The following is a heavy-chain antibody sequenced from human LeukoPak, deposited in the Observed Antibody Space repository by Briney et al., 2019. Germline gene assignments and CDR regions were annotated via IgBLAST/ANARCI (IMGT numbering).Heavy chain of an antibody. CDR2: IYYSGST. V-gene: IGHV4-59*01. Sequence: SETLSLTCTVSGGSISSYYWSWIRQPPGKGLEWIGYIYYSGSTNYNPSLKSRVTISVDTSKNQFSLKLSSVTAADTAVYYCVRARGWFGEWNFDYWGQGTLVTVSS. D-gene: IGHD3-10*01. CDR3: VRARGWFGEWNFDY. J-gene: IGHJ4*02. CDR1: GGSISSYY.